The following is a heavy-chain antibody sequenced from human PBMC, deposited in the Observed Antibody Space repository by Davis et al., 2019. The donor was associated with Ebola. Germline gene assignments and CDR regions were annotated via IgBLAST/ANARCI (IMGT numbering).Heavy chain of an antibody. CDR3: ARLRYYWNGFDP. Sequence: ASVKVSCKASGYTFTSYDINWVRQATGQGLEWMGWMNPNSGNTGYAQKFQGRVAMTRNTSITTAYMELSNLTSEDTAVYYCARLRYYWNGFDPWGQGTLVTVSS. V-gene: IGHV1-8*01. CDR1: GYTFTSYD. CDR2: MNPNSGNT. J-gene: IGHJ5*02. D-gene: IGHD1-20*01.